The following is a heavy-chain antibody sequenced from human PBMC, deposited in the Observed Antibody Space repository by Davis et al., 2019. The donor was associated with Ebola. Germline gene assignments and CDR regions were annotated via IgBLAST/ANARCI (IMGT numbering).Heavy chain of an antibody. CDR1: GFTFSSYG. D-gene: IGHD3-9*01. Sequence: PGGSLRLSCAASGFTFSSYGMHWVRQAPGKGLEWVAVIWYDGSNKYYADSVKGRFTISRDNSKNTLYLQMNRLRAEDTAVYYCARDGLNYDILTGYIDYWGQGTLVTVSS. J-gene: IGHJ4*02. V-gene: IGHV3-33*01. CDR2: IWYDGSNK. CDR3: ARDGLNYDILTGYIDY.